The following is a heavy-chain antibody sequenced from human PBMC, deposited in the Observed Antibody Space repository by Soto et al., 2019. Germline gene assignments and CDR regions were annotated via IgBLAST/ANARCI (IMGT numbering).Heavy chain of an antibody. Sequence: QVQLVQSGAEVRKPGSSVKVSCKASGGTFSRHAISWVRQAPGQGLEWMGGIIPIFGTANHAQKFQGRVTIIADESTSTVYMELSSLRSEDTAVYYCASYGSGSYYKDYYYGMDVWGQGTTVTVSS. J-gene: IGHJ6*02. CDR1: GGTFSRHA. D-gene: IGHD3-10*01. CDR2: IIPIFGTA. V-gene: IGHV1-69*01. CDR3: ASYGSGSYYKDYYYGMDV.